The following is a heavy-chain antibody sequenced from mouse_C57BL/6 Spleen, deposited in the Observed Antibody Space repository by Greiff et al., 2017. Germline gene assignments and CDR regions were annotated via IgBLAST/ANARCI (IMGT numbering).Heavy chain of an antibody. D-gene: IGHD1-1*01. CDR3: ASPPSYYGSRYWYMDV. J-gene: IGHJ1*03. V-gene: IGHV1-50*01. CDR2: IDPSDSYT. CDR1: GYTFTSYW. Sequence: QVQLQQPGAELVKPGASVKLSCKASGYTFTSYWMQWVKQRPGQGLEWIGEIDPSDSYTNYNQKFKGKATLTVDTSSSTAYMQLSSLTSEDSAVYYCASPPSYYGSRYWYMDVWGTGTTVTVSS.